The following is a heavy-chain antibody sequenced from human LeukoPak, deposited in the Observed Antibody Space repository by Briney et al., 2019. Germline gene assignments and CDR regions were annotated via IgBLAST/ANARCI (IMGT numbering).Heavy chain of an antibody. CDR2: ISSNSSYT. D-gene: IGHD2-8*01. CDR3: AREVMAKRRAFDI. J-gene: IGHJ3*02. Sequence: GGSLRLSCAASGFTFSDYYMSWIRQAPGKGLEWASYISSNSSYTNYADSVKGRFTISRHTSKKTLYLQMNSLRAEDTAVYYCAREVMAKRRAFDIWGQGTVVTVS. CDR1: GFTFSDYY. V-gene: IGHV3-11*05.